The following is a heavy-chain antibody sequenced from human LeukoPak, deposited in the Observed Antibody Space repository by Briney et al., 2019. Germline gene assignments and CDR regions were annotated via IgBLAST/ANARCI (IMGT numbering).Heavy chain of an antibody. CDR1: GYTFTSYG. J-gene: IGHJ3*02. CDR3: ARGGRWELPRPYSFDI. CDR2: ISTYNGHT. Sequence: ASVKVSCKASGYTFTSYGITWVRQAPGQGLEWMGWISTYNGHTNYAQKLQGRVTMTKDTSTTTAYMELRSLRSDDTAVYYCARGGRWELPRPYSFDIWGQGTMVTVSS. V-gene: IGHV1-18*01. D-gene: IGHD1-26*01.